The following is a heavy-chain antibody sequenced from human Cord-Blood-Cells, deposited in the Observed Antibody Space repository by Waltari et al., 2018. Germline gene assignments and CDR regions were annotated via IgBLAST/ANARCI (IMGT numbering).Heavy chain of an antibody. Sequence: QVQLQQQGAGLLKPSETLSLTCAVYGWSFSGYYWSWSREPPGKVLEWIGEIKHSGSTNYNPSLTGRVTISVATSKNQFSRKLSSVAAADTAVYYCARPRSDYWGQGTLVTVSS. J-gene: IGHJ4*02. CDR2: IKHSGST. D-gene: IGHD3-3*01. CDR1: GWSFSGYY. CDR3: ARPRSDY. V-gene: IGHV4-34*01.